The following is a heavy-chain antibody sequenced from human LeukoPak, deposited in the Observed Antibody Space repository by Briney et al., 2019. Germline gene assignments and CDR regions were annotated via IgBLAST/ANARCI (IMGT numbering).Heavy chain of an antibody. V-gene: IGHV4-39*07. CDR3: AREPIMITLGGVIAMPLDY. D-gene: IGHD3-16*02. J-gene: IGHJ4*02. Sequence: SETLSLTCTVSGGSISSSSYYWGWIRQPPGKGLEWIGSIYYSGSTYYNPSLKSRVTISVDTSKNQFSLKLSSVTAADTAVYYCAREPIMITLGGVIAMPLDYWGQGTLVTVSS. CDR2: IYYSGST. CDR1: GGSISSSSYY.